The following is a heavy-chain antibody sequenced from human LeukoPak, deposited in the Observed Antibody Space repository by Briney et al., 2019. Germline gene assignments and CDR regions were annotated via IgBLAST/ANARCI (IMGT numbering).Heavy chain of an antibody. Sequence: ASVKVPCKASGYTFTNHGIAWVRQAPGQGLEWMGWTSCYNGDTRYAQKLQGRVTMSTDTSTTTAYMGLTSLRSDDTAVYYCARDPSNTSGWSPYFNFWGQGTLVTVSS. J-gene: IGHJ4*02. V-gene: IGHV1-18*01. CDR1: GYTFTNHG. CDR2: TSCYNGDT. CDR3: ARDPSNTSGWSPYFNF. D-gene: IGHD6-19*01.